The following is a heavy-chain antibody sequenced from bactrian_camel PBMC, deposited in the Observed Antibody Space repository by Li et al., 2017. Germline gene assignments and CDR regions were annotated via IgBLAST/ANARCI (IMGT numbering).Heavy chain of an antibody. V-gene: IGHV3S53*01. D-gene: IGHD2*01. CDR2: TDSDGRT. CDR1: GNNGSTVC. J-gene: IGHJ6*01. CDR3: AAVGGGSAAHTIVVVRNPGDFAY. Sequence: HVQLVESGGGSVQSGGSLRLSCAVSGNNGSTVCLGWFRQVPGKEREAIASTDSDGRTNYRDSVKGRFTISSGAAKNTVYLQMNSVTSEDTALYYCAAVGGGSAAHTIVVVRNPGDFAYWGQGTQVTVS.